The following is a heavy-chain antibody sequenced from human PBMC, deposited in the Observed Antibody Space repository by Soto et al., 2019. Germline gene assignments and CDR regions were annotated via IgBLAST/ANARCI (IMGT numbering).Heavy chain of an antibody. D-gene: IGHD5-12*01. Sequence: SETLSLTCTVSGGSISSGGYYWSWIRQHPGKGLEWIGYIYYSGSTYYNPSLKSRVTISVDTSKNQFSLKLSSVTAADTAVYYCASNTGLATIKFDYWGQGTLVTVSS. CDR1: GGSISSGGYY. V-gene: IGHV4-31*03. CDR3: ASNTGLATIKFDY. J-gene: IGHJ4*02. CDR2: IYYSGST.